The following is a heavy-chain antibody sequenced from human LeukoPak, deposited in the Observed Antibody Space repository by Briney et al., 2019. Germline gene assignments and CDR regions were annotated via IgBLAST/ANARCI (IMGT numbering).Heavy chain of an antibody. CDR2: ISGSGGST. J-gene: IGHJ4*02. D-gene: IGHD5-12*01. Sequence: RGSLRLSCAASGFTFSSYAMSWVRQAPGKGLEWVSAISGSGGSTYYADSVKGRFTISRDNSKNTLYLQMNSLRAEDTAVYYCAKLKRGYSGLDYWGQGTLVTVSS. V-gene: IGHV3-23*01. CDR1: GFTFSSYA. CDR3: AKLKRGYSGLDY.